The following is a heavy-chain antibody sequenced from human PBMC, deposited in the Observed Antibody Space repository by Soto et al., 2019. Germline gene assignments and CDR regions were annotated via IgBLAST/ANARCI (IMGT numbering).Heavy chain of an antibody. D-gene: IGHD6-6*01. V-gene: IGHV3-23*01. CDR1: GFTFSSYA. CDR2: TSSGGGST. CDR3: AKNGGYSSSGVDY. J-gene: IGHJ4*02. Sequence: PGGSLRLSCAASGFTFSSYAMTWVRQAPGKGLEWVSATSSGGGSTYYADSVKGRFTISRDNSRNTLYLQMDSLRAEDTAVYYCAKNGGYSSSGVDYWGRGTLVTVSS.